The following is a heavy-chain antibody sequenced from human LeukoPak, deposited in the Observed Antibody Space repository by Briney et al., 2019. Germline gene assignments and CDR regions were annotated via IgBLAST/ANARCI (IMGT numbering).Heavy chain of an antibody. D-gene: IGHD6-6*01. CDR3: ARDYSSSLYYFDY. CDR2: ISYDGSNK. CDR1: GFTFSSYG. V-gene: IGHV3-33*01. J-gene: IGHJ4*02. Sequence: GRSLRLSCAASGFTFSSYGMHWVRQAPGKGLEWVAVISYDGSNKYYADSVKGRFTISRDNSKNTLYLQMNSLRAEVTAVYYCARDYSSSLYYFDYWGQGTLVTVSS.